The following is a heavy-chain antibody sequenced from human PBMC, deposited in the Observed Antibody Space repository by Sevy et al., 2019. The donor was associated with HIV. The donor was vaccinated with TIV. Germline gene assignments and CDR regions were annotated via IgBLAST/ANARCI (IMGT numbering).Heavy chain of an antibody. CDR3: ARRGDDAFDI. Sequence: SETLSLTCTVSGGSMSNYYLSWIRQPPGNGLEWTGYVHYSGRTSYNPSLQSRVTISVDMSKSHFSLKLISVTAADTAVYFCARRGDDAFDIWGQGIMVTVSS. CDR1: GGSMSNYY. J-gene: IGHJ3*02. CDR2: VHYSGRT. V-gene: IGHV4-59*01.